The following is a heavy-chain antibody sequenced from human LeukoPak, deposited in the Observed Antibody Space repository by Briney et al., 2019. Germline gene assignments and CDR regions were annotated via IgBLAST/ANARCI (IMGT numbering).Heavy chain of an antibody. Sequence: GASVKVSCNASGYTFTGYYMHWVRQAPGQGLEWMGWINPNSGGTNYAQKFQGRVTMTRDTSISTAYMEMSRLRSDDTAVYYCGRYYYDSSGYLFFDYWGQGTLVTVSS. J-gene: IGHJ4*02. CDR2: INPNSGGT. V-gene: IGHV1-2*02. CDR3: GRYYYDSSGYLFFDY. D-gene: IGHD3-22*01. CDR1: GYTFTGYY.